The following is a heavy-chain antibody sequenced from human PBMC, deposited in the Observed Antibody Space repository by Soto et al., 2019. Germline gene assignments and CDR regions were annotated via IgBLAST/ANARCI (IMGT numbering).Heavy chain of an antibody. Sequence: QLQLQESGPGLVKPSETLSLTCTVSGGSISSSSYYWGWIRQPPGKGLEWIGSIYYSGSTYYNPSLKSRVTISVDTSKSQFSLKLSSVPAADAAVYYCARSPLRWGYSYGYGRHYFDYWGQGTLVTVSS. CDR1: GGSISSSSYY. CDR2: IYYSGST. CDR3: ARSPLRWGYSYGYGRHYFDY. D-gene: IGHD5-18*01. J-gene: IGHJ4*02. V-gene: IGHV4-39*01.